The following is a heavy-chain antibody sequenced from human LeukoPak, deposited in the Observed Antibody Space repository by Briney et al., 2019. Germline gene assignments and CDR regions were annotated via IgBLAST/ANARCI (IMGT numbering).Heavy chain of an antibody. J-gene: IGHJ4*02. CDR1: GFTFSSYE. CDR3: ARGGSGRRPSPPDY. CDR2: ISSSGSTI. V-gene: IGHV3-48*03. Sequence: GGSLRLSCAAPGFTFSSYEMNWVRQAPGKGLEWVSYISSSGSTIYYADSVKGRFTISRDNAKNSLYLQMNSLRAEDTAVYYCARGGSGRRPSPPDYWGQGTLVTVSS. D-gene: IGHD6-19*01.